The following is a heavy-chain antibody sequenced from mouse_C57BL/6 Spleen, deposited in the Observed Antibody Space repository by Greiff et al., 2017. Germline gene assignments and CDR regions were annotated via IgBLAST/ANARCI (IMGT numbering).Heavy chain of an antibody. D-gene: IGHD1-1*02. V-gene: IGHV1-64*01. J-gene: IGHJ2*01. CDR2: IHPNSGST. CDR1: GYTFTSYW. CDR3: ARSGTMALYYFDY. Sequence: QVQLQQPGAELVKPGASVKLSCKASGYTFTSYWMHWVKQRPGQGLEWIGMIHPNSGSTNYNEKFKSKATLTVDKSSSTAYMQLSSLTSEDSAVYYCARSGTMALYYFDYGGKGTTLTVSS.